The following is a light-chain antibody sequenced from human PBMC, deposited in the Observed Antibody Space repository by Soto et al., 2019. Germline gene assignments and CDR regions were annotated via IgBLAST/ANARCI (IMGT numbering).Light chain of an antibody. Sequence: QSVLTQPASLSGSPGQSITISCTGTSSDVGSYNLVSWYQQHPGKAPKLMIYEGSKRPSGVSNRFSGSKSGNTASLTISGLQAEDEADYYCCSYAGSRTYVFGTGTKVTV. V-gene: IGLV2-23*01. CDR2: EGS. CDR3: CSYAGSRTYV. J-gene: IGLJ1*01. CDR1: SSDVGSYNL.